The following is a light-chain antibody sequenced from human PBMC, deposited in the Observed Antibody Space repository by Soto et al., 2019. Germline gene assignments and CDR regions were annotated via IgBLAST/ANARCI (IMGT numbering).Light chain of an antibody. Sequence: DIQMTQSPYTLSASIGDRVTITRWASQSISSWLAWYQQKPGKAPKLLIYDASSLESGVPSRFSGSGSGTEFTLTISSLQPDDFATYYCQQYNSYLWTFGQGTKVDI. V-gene: IGKV1-5*01. J-gene: IGKJ1*01. CDR2: DAS. CDR3: QQYNSYLWT. CDR1: QSISSW.